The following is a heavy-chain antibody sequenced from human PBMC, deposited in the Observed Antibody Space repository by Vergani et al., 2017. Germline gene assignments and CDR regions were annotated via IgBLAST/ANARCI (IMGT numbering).Heavy chain of an antibody. CDR3: ARYAKVAATSGSRDY. CDR2: IYYSGST. Sequence: QVQLQESGPGLVKPSETLSLTCPVSGGSVSSGSYYWSWIRQPPGKGLEWIGYIYYSGSTNYNPSRKSRVTISVDTSKNQFSLKLSSVTAADTAVYYCARYAKVAATSGSRDYWGQGTLVTVSS. V-gene: IGHV4-61*01. D-gene: IGHD2-15*01. CDR1: GGSVSSGSYY. J-gene: IGHJ4*02.